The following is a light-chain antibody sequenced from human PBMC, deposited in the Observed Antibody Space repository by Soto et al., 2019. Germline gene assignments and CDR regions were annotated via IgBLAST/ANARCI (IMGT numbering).Light chain of an antibody. V-gene: IGKV1-17*01. CDR2: DAS. CDR1: QGIGND. CDR3: LQHNSYPRT. Sequence: DIQMTQSPSSLSASVGDRVTITCRASQGIGNDLGWYQQLPGKAPKRLIYDASTLQSGVPARFSGSGSGTEFTLTISSLQPEDFATYYCLQHNSYPRTFGQGTKVEIK. J-gene: IGKJ1*01.